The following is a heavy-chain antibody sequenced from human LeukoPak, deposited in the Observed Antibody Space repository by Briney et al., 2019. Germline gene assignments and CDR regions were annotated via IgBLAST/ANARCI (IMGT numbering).Heavy chain of an antibody. CDR2: IYQSGST. D-gene: IGHD6-13*01. J-gene: IGHJ4*02. Sequence: SETLSLTCTVSAYSISSGYFWGWIRQPPGKGLEWIGSIYQSGSTYYNPSLKSRVTMSLDTSKNQFSLKLTSVTAADTAVYYCARDGAAAALNYFDYWGQGALVTVSS. CDR1: AYSISSGYF. CDR3: ARDGAAAALNYFDY. V-gene: IGHV4-38-2*02.